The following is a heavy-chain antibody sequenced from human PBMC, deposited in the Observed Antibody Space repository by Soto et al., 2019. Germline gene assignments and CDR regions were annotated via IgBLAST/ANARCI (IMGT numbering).Heavy chain of an antibody. J-gene: IGHJ6*02. CDR2: IYPGDSDT. Sequence: GESLKISCKGSGYSFTSYWIGWVRQMPGKGLEWMGIIYPGDSDTRYSPSFQGQVTISADKSISTAYLQWSSLKASDTAMYYCAREACYYGSGSYYKGGYYGMDVWRQGTTVTVSS. V-gene: IGHV5-51*01. D-gene: IGHD3-10*01. CDR3: AREACYYGSGSYYKGGYYGMDV. CDR1: GYSFTSYW.